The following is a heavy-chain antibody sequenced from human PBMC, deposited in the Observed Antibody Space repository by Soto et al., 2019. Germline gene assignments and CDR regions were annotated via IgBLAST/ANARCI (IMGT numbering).Heavy chain of an antibody. J-gene: IGHJ4*02. Sequence: QVQLVQSGAEVKKPGSSVKVSCKASGGTFSSYTISWVRQAPGQGLEWMGRIIPILGIANYAQKFQGRVTITXVQXTXIADMERSSLRSADTAVYYGARGYWSSTRGSYSSGDWGQGTLVTVSS. CDR2: IIPILGIA. CDR3: ARGYWSSTRGSYSSGD. D-gene: IGHD2-2*01. CDR1: GGTFSSYT. V-gene: IGHV1-69*02.